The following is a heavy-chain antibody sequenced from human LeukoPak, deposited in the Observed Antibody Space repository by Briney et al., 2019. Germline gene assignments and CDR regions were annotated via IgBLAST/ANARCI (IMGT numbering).Heavy chain of an antibody. Sequence: PGGSLRLSCAASGFTFSSYAMSWVRQAPGKGLEWVSAISGSGGSTYYADSVKGRFTISRDNSKNTLYLQMNSLRAEDTAVYYCAKDFPSAVAGTVGVFDYWGQGTLVTVSS. CDR3: AKDFPSAVAGTVGVFDY. CDR1: GFTFSSYA. J-gene: IGHJ4*02. D-gene: IGHD6-19*01. CDR2: ISGSGGST. V-gene: IGHV3-23*01.